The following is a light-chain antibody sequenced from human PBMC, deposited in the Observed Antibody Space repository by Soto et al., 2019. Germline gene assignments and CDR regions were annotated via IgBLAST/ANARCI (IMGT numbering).Light chain of an antibody. J-gene: IGKJ1*01. CDR3: QQYLNSPRT. Sequence: VLTQSPGTLSLSPGEGATLSCRASQRVAGDLAWYLQKPGQPPRLLIYDASIRATGIPDRISGSGSERDFTLTISRLEPEDAAVYYCQQYLNSPRTFGQGTKLEIK. V-gene: IGKV3-20*01. CDR1: QRVAGD. CDR2: DAS.